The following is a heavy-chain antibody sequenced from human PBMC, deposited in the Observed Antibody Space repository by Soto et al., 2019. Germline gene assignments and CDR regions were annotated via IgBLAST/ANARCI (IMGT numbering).Heavy chain of an antibody. Sequence: ASVKVSCKASGYTFTSYGISWVRQAPGQGLEWMGWISAYNGNRNCAQKLQGRVTMTSDTSTSTAYMELRSLSSDDTAVYYCARDKGASSSWYSGTYYYYGMDVWGQGTTVTVSS. V-gene: IGHV1-18*01. CDR1: GYTFTSYG. D-gene: IGHD6-13*01. CDR3: ARDKGASSSWYSGTYYYYGMDV. J-gene: IGHJ6*02. CDR2: ISAYNGNR.